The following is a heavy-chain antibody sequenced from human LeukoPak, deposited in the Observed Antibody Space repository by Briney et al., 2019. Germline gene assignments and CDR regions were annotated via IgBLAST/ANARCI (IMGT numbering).Heavy chain of an antibody. CDR2: INQDESAK. CDR3: ARSRYCSGGSCYLDY. CDR1: GFTLTTYW. V-gene: IGHV3-7*04. D-gene: IGHD2-15*01. Sequence: GGSLRLSCAASGFTLTTYWMSWVRQAPAKGLEWVANINQDESAKYYLDSVKGRFTISRDNAQNSLYLQMNSLRAEDTAVYYCARSRYCSGGSCYLDYWGQGTLVTVSS. J-gene: IGHJ4*02.